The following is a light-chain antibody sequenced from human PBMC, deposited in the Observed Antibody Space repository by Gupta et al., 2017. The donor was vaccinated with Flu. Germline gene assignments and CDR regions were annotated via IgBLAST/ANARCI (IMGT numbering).Light chain of an antibody. CDR3: SSYAGTNNLWV. CDR1: SGYIVGCNY. Sequence: VTIIFTRSSGYIVGCNYFYWYHQHTGTVPKLIIYEVNKRPSGVPGRFSGSKSGTTATLTVAELQAEDEADYFCSSYAGTNNLWVFGGGTKLTVL. V-gene: IGLV2-8*01. CDR2: EVN. J-gene: IGLJ3*02.